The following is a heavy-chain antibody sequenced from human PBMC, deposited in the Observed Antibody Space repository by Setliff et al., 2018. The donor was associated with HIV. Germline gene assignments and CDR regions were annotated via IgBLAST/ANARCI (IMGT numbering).Heavy chain of an antibody. CDR3: VRDNYGYNGKGFDY. D-gene: IGHD1-1*01. J-gene: IGHJ4*02. CDR2: ITYSGSA. CDR1: GGSISSYY. Sequence: LSLTCTVSGGSISSYYWSWIRQPPGKGLEWIGYITYSGSAYYNPSLKSRVTISIDTSNNQISLRLSSVTAADTAMYYCVRDNYGYNGKGFDYWGPGTLVTVSS. V-gene: IGHV4-30-4*08.